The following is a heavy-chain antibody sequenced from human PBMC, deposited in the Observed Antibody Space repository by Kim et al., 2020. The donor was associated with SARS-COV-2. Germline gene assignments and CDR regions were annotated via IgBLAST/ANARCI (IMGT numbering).Heavy chain of an antibody. D-gene: IGHD3-22*01. V-gene: IGHV3-11*01. CDR3: ARDSHTTNAYYYDSSGLNCDY. Sequence: GGSLRLSCAASGFTFSDYYMSWIRQAPGKGLECVSYISSSGSTIYYADSVKGRFTISRDNAKNSLYLQMNSLRAEDTAVYYCARDSHTTNAYYYDSSGLNCDYWGQGTLVTVSS. J-gene: IGHJ4*02. CDR2: ISSSGSTI. CDR1: GFTFSDYY.